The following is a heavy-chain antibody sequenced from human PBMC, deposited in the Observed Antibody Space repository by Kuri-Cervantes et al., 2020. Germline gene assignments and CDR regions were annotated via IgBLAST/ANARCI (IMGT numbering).Heavy chain of an antibody. V-gene: IGHV3-30-3*02. CDR3: AKDLKGAGGSGSYYASAIDY. CDR2: ISYDGRNS. D-gene: IGHD3-10*01. Sequence: GESLKISCAASEFTFSTSAMHWVRQAPGKGLEWVAVISYDGRNSYYIDSVKGRFTVSRDDSKNTLYLQMNSLRDEDTAVYYCAKDLKGAGGSGSYYASAIDYWGQGSLVTVSS. CDR1: EFTFSTSA. J-gene: IGHJ4*02.